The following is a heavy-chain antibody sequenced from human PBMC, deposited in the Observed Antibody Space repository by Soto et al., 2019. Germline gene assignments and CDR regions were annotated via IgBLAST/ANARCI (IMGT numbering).Heavy chain of an antibody. Sequence: SGPTLVNPTATLTLTCTVSGFSLSNARMGVSWIRQPPGKALEWLAHIFSIDQKSYSTTLKSRLTISQYTSKSQVVLTMTNMDPVDTATYYCARIAVSVTSYYYDSSGPYDGMDVWGQGTTVTVSS. V-gene: IGHV2-26*01. J-gene: IGHJ6*02. CDR3: ARIAVSVTSYYYDSSGPYDGMDV. D-gene: IGHD3-22*01. CDR1: GFSLSNARMG. CDR2: IFSIDQK.